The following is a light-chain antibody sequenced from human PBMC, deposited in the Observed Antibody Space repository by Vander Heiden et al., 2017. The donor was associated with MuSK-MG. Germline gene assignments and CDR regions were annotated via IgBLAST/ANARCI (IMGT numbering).Light chain of an antibody. CDR2: AAS. J-gene: IGKJ4*01. CDR1: QSITTY. Sequence: DIQMTQSPSSLSASVGDRVTITCRASQSITTYLNWYQQKPRKAPKLLISAASSLHSGVPLRFSGSGSGTEFTLTISRLQPEDFATYYCQQTYSSLLTFGGGTKVEIK. CDR3: QQTYSSLLT. V-gene: IGKV1-39*01.